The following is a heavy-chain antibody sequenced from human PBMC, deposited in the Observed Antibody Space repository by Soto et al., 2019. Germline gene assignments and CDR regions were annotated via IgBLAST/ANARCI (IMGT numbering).Heavy chain of an antibody. V-gene: IGHV3-48*03. CDR1: GFTFSSYE. J-gene: IGHJ6*02. Sequence: EVQLVESGGGLVQPGGSLRLSCAASGFTFSSYEMNWVRQAPGKGLEWVSYISSSGSTIYYADSVKGRFTISRDNAKNSLYLQMNSLRAEDTAVYYCARRSGSYDYVWGSYRYDYYYGMDVWGQGTTVTVSS. D-gene: IGHD3-16*02. CDR3: ARRSGSYDYVWGSYRYDYYYGMDV. CDR2: ISSSGSTI.